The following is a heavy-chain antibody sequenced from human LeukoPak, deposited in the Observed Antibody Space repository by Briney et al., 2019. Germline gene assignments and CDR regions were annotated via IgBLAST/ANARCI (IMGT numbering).Heavy chain of an antibody. V-gene: IGHV4-39*01. CDR1: GGSISSSSYY. J-gene: IGHJ4*02. CDR3: ASVRWDYDY. CDR2: IYYSGST. D-gene: IGHD3-10*01. Sequence: SETLSLTCTVSGGSISSSSYYWGWIRQPPGKGLEWTGSIYYSGSTYYNPSLKSRVTISVDTSKNQFSLKLSSVPAADTAVYYCASVRWDYDYWGQGTLVTVSS.